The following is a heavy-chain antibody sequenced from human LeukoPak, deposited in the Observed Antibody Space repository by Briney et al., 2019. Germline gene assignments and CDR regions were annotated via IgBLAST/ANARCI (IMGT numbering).Heavy chain of an antibody. Sequence: SETPSLTCNVSGGAISSSTYYWGWIRQPPGKGLEWIGSMYHTGSTYYSPSLKSRVTVSVDTSKNQFLLSLTSVTAADTAVYYCASRGYRDWGQGTGIPVSA. D-gene: IGHD5-12*01. J-gene: IGHJ4*02. V-gene: IGHV4-39*01. CDR2: MYHTGST. CDR1: GGAISSSTYY. CDR3: ASRGYRD.